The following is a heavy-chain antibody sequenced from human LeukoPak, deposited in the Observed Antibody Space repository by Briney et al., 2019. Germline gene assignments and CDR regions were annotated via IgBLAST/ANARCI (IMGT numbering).Heavy chain of an antibody. CDR2: MNPTSGNT. V-gene: IGHV1-8*01. D-gene: IGHD3-22*01. J-gene: IGHJ5*01. CDR1: GYTFTSYD. CDR3: ARGSRYYYASDGSPFGF. Sequence: ASVKVSCKASGYTFTSYDVNWVRQATGQGPEWMGWMNPTSGNTGYAQEFQGRVTMTRDTSISTAYMELSSLRSEDTAVYYCARGSRYYYASDGSPFGFWGQGTLVTASS.